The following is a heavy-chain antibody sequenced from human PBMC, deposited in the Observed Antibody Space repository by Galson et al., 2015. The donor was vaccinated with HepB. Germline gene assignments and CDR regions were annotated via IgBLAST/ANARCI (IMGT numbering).Heavy chain of an antibody. CDR3: ARDLCEGAKRGYFDY. J-gene: IGHJ4*02. V-gene: IGHV1-18*04. D-gene: IGHD1-26*01. CDR2: ISAYNGNT. Sequence: SVKVSCKASGYTFTSYCISWVRQAPGQGLEWMGMISAYNGNTNYAQKFQGRVTMTTDTSTSTAYMELRSLRSDDTAAYYCARDLCEGAKRGYFDYWGQGTLVTVSS. CDR1: GYTFTSYC.